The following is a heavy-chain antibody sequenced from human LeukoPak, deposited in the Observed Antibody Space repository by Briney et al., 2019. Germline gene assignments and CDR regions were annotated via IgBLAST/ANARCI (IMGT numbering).Heavy chain of an antibody. Sequence: GGSLRLSCAASGFTFSSYGMHWVRQAPGKGLEWVAVIWYDGSNKYYADSVKGRFTISRDNSKNTLYLQMNSLRAEDTAVYYCARDAGATVGGGFDYWGQGTLVTVYS. CDR3: ARDAGATVGGGFDY. CDR1: GFTFSSYG. D-gene: IGHD4-23*01. CDR2: IWYDGSNK. J-gene: IGHJ4*02. V-gene: IGHV3-33*01.